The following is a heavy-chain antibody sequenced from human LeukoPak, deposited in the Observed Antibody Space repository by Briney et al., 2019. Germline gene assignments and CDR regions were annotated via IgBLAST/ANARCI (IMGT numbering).Heavy chain of an antibody. CDR1: GFTFSSYS. V-gene: IGHV3-48*01. J-gene: IGHJ3*02. D-gene: IGHD3-3*01. CDR3: ARDYDFWSGYPDAFDI. Sequence: TGGSLRLSCAASGFTFSSYSMNWVRQAPGKGLEWVSYISSSSTIYYADSVKGRFTISRDNAKNSLYLQMNSLRVEDTAVYYCARDYDFWSGYPDAFDIWGQGTMVTVSS. CDR2: ISSSSTI.